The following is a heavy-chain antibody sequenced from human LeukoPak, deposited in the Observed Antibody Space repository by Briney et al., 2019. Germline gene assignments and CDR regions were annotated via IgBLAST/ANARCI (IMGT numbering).Heavy chain of an antibody. CDR1: GDSISSSKKY. Sequence: SETLSLTCTVSGDSISSSKKYWGWVRQPPGKGLEWIGSIYYSGNTYYNPSLKSRVTISLDTSRNQFSLRLSSVTAADTAVYYCASRKLGNDYWGQGTLVTVSS. CDR3: ASRKLGNDY. J-gene: IGHJ4*02. CDR2: IYYSGNT. D-gene: IGHD7-27*01. V-gene: IGHV4-39*07.